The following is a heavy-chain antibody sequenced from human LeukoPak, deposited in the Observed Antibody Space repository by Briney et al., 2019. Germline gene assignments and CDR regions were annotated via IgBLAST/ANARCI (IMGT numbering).Heavy chain of an antibody. Sequence: SETLSLTCTVSGYSTRSGHYWGWIRQPPGKGLEWIGNIFHSENTYYNPSLKSRVTISLDTSKNHFSLKVSSVTAADTAVYYCAREYLEYGSGNDYFDYWGQGTLVTVSS. V-gene: IGHV4-38-2*02. CDR2: IFHSENT. CDR3: AREYLEYGSGNDYFDY. CDR1: GYSTRSGHY. J-gene: IGHJ4*02. D-gene: IGHD3-10*01.